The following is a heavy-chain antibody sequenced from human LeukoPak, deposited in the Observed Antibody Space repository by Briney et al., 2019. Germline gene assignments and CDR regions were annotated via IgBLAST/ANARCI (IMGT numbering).Heavy chain of an antibody. CDR2: ISYDGSNK. J-gene: IGHJ4*02. Sequence: GRSLRLSCAASGFTFSSYAMHWVRQAPGKGLEWVAVISYDGSNKYYADSVKGRFTISRDNSKNTLYLQMNSLRAEDTAVYYCARGGSGRSVDYWGQGTLVTVSS. CDR1: GFTFSSYA. CDR3: ARGGSGRSVDY. V-gene: IGHV3-30-3*01. D-gene: IGHD6-19*01.